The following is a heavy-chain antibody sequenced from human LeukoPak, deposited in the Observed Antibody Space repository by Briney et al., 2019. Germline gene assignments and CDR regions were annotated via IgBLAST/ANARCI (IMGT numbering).Heavy chain of an antibody. V-gene: IGHV3-23*01. D-gene: IGHD6-13*01. CDR2: IYNSGAKI. Sequence: GGSLRLSCAVSGLTFSTYSMTWVRQGPGKGLEWVSSIYNSGAKIFYADSVKGRFTISRDNSKNMLYLQMNSLRVEDTAVYYCASGRQLGYWGQGTLVTVSS. CDR1: GLTFSTYS. J-gene: IGHJ4*02. CDR3: ASGRQLGY.